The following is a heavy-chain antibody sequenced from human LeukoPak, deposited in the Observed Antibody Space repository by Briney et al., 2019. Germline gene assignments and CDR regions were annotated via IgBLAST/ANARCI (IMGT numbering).Heavy chain of an antibody. CDR3: ARDILTGPTNWFDP. Sequence: ASVKVPCKASGYTFTSYEINWVRQATGQGLEWMGWMNPNSGDTGYAQKFQGRVTMTRDTSISTAYMELSSLRSEDTAVYYCARDILTGPTNWFDPWGQGTLVTVSS. CDR2: MNPNSGDT. V-gene: IGHV1-8*01. CDR1: GYTFTSYE. J-gene: IGHJ5*02. D-gene: IGHD3-9*01.